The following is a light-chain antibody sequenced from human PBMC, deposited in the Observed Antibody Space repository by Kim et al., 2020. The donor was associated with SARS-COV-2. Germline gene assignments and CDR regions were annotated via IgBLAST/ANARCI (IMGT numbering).Light chain of an antibody. CDR1: QGISSY. CDR2: AAS. J-gene: IGKJ4*01. CDR3: QQNYSYPLT. Sequence: IQITQSPSSLSASVGDRVTITWRASQGISSYLNWYQQKPGKAPKLLIYAASSLQSGVPSRFSGSGSGTDFTLTISSLQPEDFATYYCQQNYSYPLTFGGGTKLEI. V-gene: IGKV1-39*01.